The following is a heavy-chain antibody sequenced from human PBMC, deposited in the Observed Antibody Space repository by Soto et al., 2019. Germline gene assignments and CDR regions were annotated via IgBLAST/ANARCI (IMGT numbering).Heavy chain of an antibody. CDR1: GFMFSAYT. CDR3: ATPYYFDH. CDR2: ISDDSTYI. V-gene: IGHV3-21*01. Sequence: GGSLRLSCAASGFMFSAYTMNWVRQAPGKGLEWLSSISDDSTYIDYADSLRGRFTVSRDNARKSLYLQMDSLGPEDTGVYYCATPYYFDHWGPGTLVTVSS. J-gene: IGHJ4*02. D-gene: IGHD3-16*01.